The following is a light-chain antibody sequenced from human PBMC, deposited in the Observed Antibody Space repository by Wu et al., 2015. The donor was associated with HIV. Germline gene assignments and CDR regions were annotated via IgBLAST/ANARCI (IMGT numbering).Light chain of an antibody. J-gene: IGKJ1*01. Sequence: EIVMTQSPATLSVSPGERATLSCRASQSVSSNLAWYQHKPGQAPRLLIFGASNRATGIPARFSGRGSGTEFTLTISSMQSEDFAIYYCQQYSDWPPWTFGQGTKVEIK. V-gene: IGKV3-15*01. CDR2: GAS. CDR3: QQYSDWPPWT. CDR1: QSVSSN.